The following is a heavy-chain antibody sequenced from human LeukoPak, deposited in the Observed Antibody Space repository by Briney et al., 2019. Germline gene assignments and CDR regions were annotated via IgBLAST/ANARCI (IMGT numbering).Heavy chain of an antibody. CDR3: AKTRIEDRAFDI. V-gene: IGHV3-9*01. J-gene: IGHJ3*02. Sequence: ALRLSCAASGFTFDDYAMHWVRQAPGKGLEWVSGISWNSGSIGYADSVKGRLTISRDNAKNSLYLQMNSLRAEDTALYHCAKTRIEDRAFDIWGQGTMVSVSS. CDR1: GFTFDDYA. CDR2: ISWNSGSI.